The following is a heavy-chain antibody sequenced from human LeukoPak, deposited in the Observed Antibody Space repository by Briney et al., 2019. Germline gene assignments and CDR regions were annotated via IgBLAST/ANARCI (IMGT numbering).Heavy chain of an antibody. J-gene: IGHJ5*02. CDR3: ARAYSSSWKNWFDP. CDR2: IYSGGST. V-gene: IGHV3-53*01. D-gene: IGHD6-13*01. CDR1: GFTVSSNY. Sequence: GGSLTLSCAASGFTVSSNYMSWVRQAPGKGLEWVSVIYSGGSTYYADSVKGRVTISGDNSKNTLSLQMNRLRAEDTAVYYCARAYSSSWKNWFDPWGQGTLVTVSS.